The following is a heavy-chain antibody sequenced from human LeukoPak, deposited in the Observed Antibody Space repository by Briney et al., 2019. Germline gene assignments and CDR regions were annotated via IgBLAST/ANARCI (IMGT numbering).Heavy chain of an antibody. CDR2: ISENGGTT. V-gene: IGHV3-64*02. CDR3: ARESDDAFDI. Sequence: GGSLRLSCAASGFTFRNFAMYWVRQAPGKGLEYVSGISENGGTTSHADSVKGRFTISRDNSKNTLYLQMGSLITEDMAVYYCARESDDAFDIWGQGTVVTVSS. CDR1: GFTFRNFA. J-gene: IGHJ3*02.